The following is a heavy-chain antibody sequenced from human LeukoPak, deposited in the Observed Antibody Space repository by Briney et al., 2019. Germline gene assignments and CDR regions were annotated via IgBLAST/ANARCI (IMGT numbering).Heavy chain of an antibody. D-gene: IGHD5-24*01. CDR3: AKEKDGYKFRGAFDI. J-gene: IGHJ3*02. Sequence: PGGSLRLSCAASGFTFSSYGMHWVRQAPGKGLEWVAFIRYDGSNKYYADSVKGRFTISRDNSKNTLYLQMNSLRAEDTAVYYCAKEKDGYKFRGAFDIWGQGTMVTVSS. CDR2: IRYDGSNK. V-gene: IGHV3-30*02. CDR1: GFTFSSYG.